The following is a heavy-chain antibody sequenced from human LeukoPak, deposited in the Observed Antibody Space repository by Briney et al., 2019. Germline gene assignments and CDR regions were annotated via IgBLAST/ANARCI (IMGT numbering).Heavy chain of an antibody. V-gene: IGHV3-53*01. Sequence: GGSLRLSCAASGFTVSSNYMSWVRQAPGKGLEWVSVIYSGGSTYYADSGKGRFTISRDNTKNTLYLQRNSLRAEDTAVYYCASGGPHNWFDPWGQGTLVTVSS. CDR1: GFTVSSNY. D-gene: IGHD4-23*01. CDR2: IYSGGST. CDR3: ASGGPHNWFDP. J-gene: IGHJ5*02.